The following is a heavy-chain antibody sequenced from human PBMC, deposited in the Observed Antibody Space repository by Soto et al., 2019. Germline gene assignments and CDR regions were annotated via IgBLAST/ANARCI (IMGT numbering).Heavy chain of an antibody. Sequence: SETLSLTCSVSGDSISSSSYYRGWIRQPPGKGLEWIGSIYYSGSTYYNPSLKSRVTISVDTSKNQFSLKLSSVTAADTAVYYCARQGALYCSGGSCYSFDFDYWGQGTLVTVSS. CDR3: ARQGALYCSGGSCYSFDFDY. J-gene: IGHJ4*02. CDR2: IYYSGST. D-gene: IGHD2-15*01. CDR1: GDSISSSSYY. V-gene: IGHV4-39*01.